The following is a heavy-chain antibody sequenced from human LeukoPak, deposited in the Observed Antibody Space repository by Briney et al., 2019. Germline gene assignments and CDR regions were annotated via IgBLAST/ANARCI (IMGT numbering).Heavy chain of an antibody. J-gene: IGHJ4*02. V-gene: IGHV4-39*01. D-gene: IGHD6-19*01. CDR2: IYYSGST. CDR3: ARRPGIAVAEYYFDY. Sequence: SETLSLTCTVSGGSISSSSYYWRWIRQPPGKGLEWIGSIYYSGSTYYNPSLKSRVTISVDTSKNQFSLKLSSVTAADTAVYYCARRPGIAVAEYYFDYWGQGTLVTVSS. CDR1: GGSISSSSYY.